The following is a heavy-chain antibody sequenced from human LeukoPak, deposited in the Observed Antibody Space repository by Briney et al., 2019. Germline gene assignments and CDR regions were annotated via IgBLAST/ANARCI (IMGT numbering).Heavy chain of an antibody. D-gene: IGHD2-21*01. J-gene: IGHJ6*03. CDR3: AKVPLTWLVRDYYYMDV. V-gene: IGHV3-23*01. CDR2: ISGSGGST. Sequence: GGSLRLSCAASGFTFSSYAMSWVRQAPGKGLEWVSGISGSGGSTYYVDSVKGRFTISRDNSKNTLYLQMNSLRAEDAAEYYCAKVPLTWLVRDYYYMDVWGKGTTVTVSS. CDR1: GFTFSSYA.